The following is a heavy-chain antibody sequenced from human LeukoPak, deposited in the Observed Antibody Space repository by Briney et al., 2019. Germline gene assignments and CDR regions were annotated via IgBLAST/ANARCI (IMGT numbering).Heavy chain of an antibody. Sequence: PGGSLRLSCAASEFTFSSYSMNWFRQAPGKGLEWVGFIRSKAYGGTTEYAASVKGRFIISRDDSKSIAYLQMNSLKTEDTAVYYCTRVSDSSGYYYYYYYYMDVWGKGTTVTVSS. J-gene: IGHJ6*03. V-gene: IGHV3-49*03. CDR2: IRSKAYGGTT. D-gene: IGHD3-22*01. CDR1: EFTFSSYS. CDR3: TRVSDSSGYYYYYYYYMDV.